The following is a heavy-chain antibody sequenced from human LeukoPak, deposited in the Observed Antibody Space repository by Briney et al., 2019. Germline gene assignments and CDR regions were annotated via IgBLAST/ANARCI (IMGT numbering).Heavy chain of an antibody. V-gene: IGHV3-15*01. Sequence: PGGSLRLSCATSVFPFIDTWMTWVRQAPGKGLECVCRIKSKRGGGTVDYAAPVKGSFIISRDDSKNTIYLQMNSLKTEDTAVYYCAWVSGVYNHALNYWGQGTLVTVSS. D-gene: IGHD5/OR15-5a*01. J-gene: IGHJ4*02. CDR2: IKSKRGGGTV. CDR1: VFPFIDTW. CDR3: AWVSGVYNHALNY.